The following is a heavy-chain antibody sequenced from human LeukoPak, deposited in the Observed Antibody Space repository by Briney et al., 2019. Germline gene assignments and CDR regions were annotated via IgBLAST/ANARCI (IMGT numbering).Heavy chain of an antibody. J-gene: IGHJ4*02. CDR3: AKDNRAAAGAGYFDY. CDR2: ISWNSGSI. CDR1: GFTFDDYA. D-gene: IGHD6-13*01. V-gene: IGHV3-9*01. Sequence: GGSLRLSCAASGFTFDDYAMHWVRQALGKGLEWVSGISWNSGSIGYADSVKGRFTISRDNAKNPLYLQMNSLRAEDTALYYCAKDNRAAAGAGYFDYWGQGTLVTVSS.